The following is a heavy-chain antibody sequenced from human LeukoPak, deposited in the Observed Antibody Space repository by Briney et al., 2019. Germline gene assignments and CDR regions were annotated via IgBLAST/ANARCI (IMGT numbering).Heavy chain of an antibody. V-gene: IGHV1-18*01. CDR3: ARDQDGDYENWFDP. Sequence: ASVKVSCKASGYTFTSYGISWVRQAPGQGLEWMGWIGAYNGNTNYAQKLQGRVTMTTDTSTSTAYMELRSLRSDDTAVYYCARDQDGDYENWFDPWGQGTLVTVSS. J-gene: IGHJ5*02. D-gene: IGHD4-17*01. CDR2: IGAYNGNT. CDR1: GYTFTSYG.